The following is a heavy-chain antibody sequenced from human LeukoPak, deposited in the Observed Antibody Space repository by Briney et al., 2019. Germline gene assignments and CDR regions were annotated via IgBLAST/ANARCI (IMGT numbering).Heavy chain of an antibody. D-gene: IGHD4-11*01. J-gene: IGHJ4*02. CDR2: IKQDGSEK. V-gene: IGHV3-7*01. Sequence: GGSLRLSCAASGFTSSSYWMSWVRQAPGKGLEWVANIKQDGSEKYYVDSVKGRFTTSRDNAKNSLYLQMNSLRAEDTAVYYCAREGSNYYFDYWGQGTLVTVSS. CDR3: AREGSNYYFDY. CDR1: GFTSSSYW.